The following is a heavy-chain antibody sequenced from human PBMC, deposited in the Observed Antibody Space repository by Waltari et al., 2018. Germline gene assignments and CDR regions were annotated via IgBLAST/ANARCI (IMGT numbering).Heavy chain of an antibody. CDR1: GGSLTSGGYY. CDR3: ARGDRSHYYVSVAPNH. D-gene: IGHD3-10*02. Sequence: QVQLQESGPRLVKPSETLALTCTVPGGSLTSGGYYWSWIRQRPGQGLEWIGNVYSSGSTSYSPSLESQISISRDTSKNQFFLRLTSVTAADTAVYFCARGDRSHYYVSVAPNHWGQGTLVIVSS. CDR2: VYSSGST. V-gene: IGHV4-31*01. J-gene: IGHJ1*01.